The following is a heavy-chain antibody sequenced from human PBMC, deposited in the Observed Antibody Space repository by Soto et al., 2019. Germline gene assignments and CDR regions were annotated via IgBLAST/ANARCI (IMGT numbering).Heavy chain of an antibody. V-gene: IGHV4-34*02. CDR3: ARDRQYYHFWGGYENEGPYGMDV. CDR1: GGSFSGYY. D-gene: IGHD3-3*02. CDR2: INPSGGT. J-gene: IGHJ6*02. Sequence: QVQLQQWGAGLLKPSETLSLTCAVYGGSFSGYYWTWIRQAPGKGLEWIGEINPSGGTNYTWSLKSRVTISVDTSKNQFSLILYSVTAADTAVYYCARDRQYYHFWGGYENEGPYGMDVWGQGTTVTVSS.